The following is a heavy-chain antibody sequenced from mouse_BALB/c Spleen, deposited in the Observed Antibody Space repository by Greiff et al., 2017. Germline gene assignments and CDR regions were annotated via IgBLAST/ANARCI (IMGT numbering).Heavy chain of an antibody. CDR2: IWAGGST. CDR3: AREIRYGNYYFDY. D-gene: IGHD2-10*02. J-gene: IGHJ2*01. CDR1: GFSLTSYG. Sequence: QVQLKQSGPGLVAPSQSLSITCTVSGFSLTSYGVHWVRQPPGKGLEWLGVIWAGGSTNYNSALMSRLSISKDNSKSQVFLKMNSLQTDDTAMYYCAREIRYGNYYFDYWGQGTTLTVSS. V-gene: IGHV2-9*02.